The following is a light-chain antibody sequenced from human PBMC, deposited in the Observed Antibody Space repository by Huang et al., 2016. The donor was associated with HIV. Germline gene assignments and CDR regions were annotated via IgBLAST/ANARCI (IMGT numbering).Light chain of an antibody. CDR1: QGITNNY. J-gene: IGKJ1*01. V-gene: IGKV3-20*01. Sequence: EIVLTQSPGTLSLSPGERATLSCRASQGITNNYLAWYQQKPGLAPRLLISGASFRATGVPDRFSGSGSGTDFTLTISRLEPEDFAVYFCHQYGSAPQTFGRGTKVDIK. CDR2: GAS. CDR3: HQYGSAPQT.